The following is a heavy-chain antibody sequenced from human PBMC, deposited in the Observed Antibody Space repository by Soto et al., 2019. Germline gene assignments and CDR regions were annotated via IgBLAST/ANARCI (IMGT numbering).Heavy chain of an antibody. D-gene: IGHD3-10*01. J-gene: IGHJ6*02. Sequence: PSETLSLTCAVYGGSFSSYYWSWIRQPPGKGLEWIGEINHSGSTNYNPSLKSRVTISVDTSKNQFSLKLSSVTAADTAVYYCARGPRRITMVRGVIAPDYYYYYGMDVWGQGTTVTVSS. CDR2: INHSGST. CDR1: GGSFSSYY. V-gene: IGHV4-34*01. CDR3: ARGPRRITMVRGVIAPDYYYYYGMDV.